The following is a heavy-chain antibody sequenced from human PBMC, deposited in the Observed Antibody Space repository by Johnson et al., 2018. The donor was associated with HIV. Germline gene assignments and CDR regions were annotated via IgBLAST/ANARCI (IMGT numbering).Heavy chain of an antibody. CDR2: INSDGSIT. CDR1: GFTFSTYW. V-gene: IGHV3-74*02. Sequence: VQLVESGGGVVQPGRSLRLSCAASGFTFSTYWMHWVRQGPGKGLVWVSCINSDGSITTYADSVKGRFTLSRDNAKNTLYLQMNSLRDEDTAVYYCARVVGQLLWFGELLEDDAFDIWGQGTMVTVSS. CDR3: ARVVGQLLWFGELLEDDAFDI. D-gene: IGHD3-10*01. J-gene: IGHJ3*02.